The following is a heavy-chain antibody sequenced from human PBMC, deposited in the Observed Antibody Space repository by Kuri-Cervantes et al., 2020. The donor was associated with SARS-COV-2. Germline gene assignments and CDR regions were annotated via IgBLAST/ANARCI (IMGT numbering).Heavy chain of an antibody. CDR3: ARDRDASGWSGVFDI. CDR2: ISSSGGYI. D-gene: IGHD6-19*01. CDR1: GFIFSTYS. J-gene: IGHJ3*02. V-gene: IGHV3-21*01. Sequence: GGSLRLSCAASGFIFSTYSMSWVRQAPGKGPEWVSCISSSGGYIYYADSVKGRFTFSRDNANNSLYLQVISLRAEDSAVYYCARDRDASGWSGVFDIWGQGTMVTVSS.